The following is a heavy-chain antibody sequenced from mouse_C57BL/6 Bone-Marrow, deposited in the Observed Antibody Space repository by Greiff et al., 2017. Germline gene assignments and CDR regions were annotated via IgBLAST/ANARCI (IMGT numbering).Heavy chain of an antibody. CDR2: IYPGNSDT. V-gene: IGHV1-5*01. J-gene: IGHJ1*03. CDR3: TKDGYYGWYFDV. Sequence: EVQLQQSGTVLARPGASVKMSCKTSGYTFTSYWMHWVKQRPGQGLEWIGAIYPGNSDTSYNQKFKGKATLTAVTSASTAYMELSSLTTEDSAVXDSTKDGYYGWYFDVWGTGTTVTVSS. D-gene: IGHD2-3*01. CDR1: GYTFTSYW.